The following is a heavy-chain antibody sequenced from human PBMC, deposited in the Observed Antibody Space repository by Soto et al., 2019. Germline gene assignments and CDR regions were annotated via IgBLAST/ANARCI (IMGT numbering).Heavy chain of an antibody. CDR1: GFTFSSYW. Sequence: GSLRLSCGVSGFTFSSYWMHWVRQVSGKGLEWVSRINADGTSTSYADSVKGRFTISRDNAKNTLYLHVNSLRAEDTAVYYCVKVLARGVGVPRFYFDSWGQGALVTVSS. J-gene: IGHJ4*02. CDR2: INADGTST. V-gene: IGHV3-74*01. D-gene: IGHD2-2*01. CDR3: VKVLARGVGVPRFYFDS.